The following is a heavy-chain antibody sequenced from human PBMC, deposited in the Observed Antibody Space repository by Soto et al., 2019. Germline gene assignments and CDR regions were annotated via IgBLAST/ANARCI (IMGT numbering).Heavy chain of an antibody. D-gene: IGHD2-15*01. CDR1: GFTFSSYG. CDR2: IWYDGSNK. V-gene: IGHV3-33*01. Sequence: QVQLVESGGGVVQPGRSLRLSCAASGFTFSSYGMHWVRQAPGKGLEWVAVIWYDGSNKYYADSVKGRFTISRDNSKNTLYLQMHSLRAEDTAVYYCARDGFGRVPENYVDYWGQGTLVTVSS. CDR3: ARDGFGRVPENYVDY. J-gene: IGHJ4*02.